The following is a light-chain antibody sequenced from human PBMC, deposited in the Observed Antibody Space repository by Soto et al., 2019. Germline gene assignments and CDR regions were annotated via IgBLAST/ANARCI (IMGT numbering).Light chain of an antibody. Sequence: EILLTQSPGTLSLSPGDRATLSCRASQSLTSSFLAWYQQKPGQTPRLLIYGASIRATDIPDRFSGSGSGIDFTLTISRLEPEDFAVYFCQQYGRLPLSFGGGTKVEIK. CDR2: GAS. CDR3: QQYGRLPLS. CDR1: QSLTSSF. V-gene: IGKV3-20*01. J-gene: IGKJ4*01.